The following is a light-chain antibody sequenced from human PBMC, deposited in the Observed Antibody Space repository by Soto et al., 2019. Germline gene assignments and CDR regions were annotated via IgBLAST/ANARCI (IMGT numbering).Light chain of an antibody. Sequence: DIVMTQTPLSLPVTPGEPASISCRSSQSLLDSDDGNTYLDWYLQKPGQSPQLLIYTLSYRASEVPDRFSDSGSGTDFTLKISRVEAEDVGFYYCMQRIEFPYSFGQGTKLEIK. CDR1: QSLLDSDDGNTY. J-gene: IGKJ2*01. CDR2: TLS. CDR3: MQRIEFPYS. V-gene: IGKV2-40*01.